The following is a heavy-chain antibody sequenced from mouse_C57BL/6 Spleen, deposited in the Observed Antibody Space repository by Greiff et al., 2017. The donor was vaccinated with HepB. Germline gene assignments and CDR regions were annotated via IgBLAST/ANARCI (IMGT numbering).Heavy chain of an antibody. D-gene: IGHD1-1*01. J-gene: IGHJ3*01. Sequence: EVKVVESGGGLVKPGGSLKLSCAASGFTFSSYAMSWVRQTPEKRLEWVATISDGGSYTYYPDNVKGRFTISRDNAKNNLYLQMSHLKSEDTAMYYCAKSGEDYYGSSPFAYWGQGTLVTVSA. CDR1: GFTFSSYA. V-gene: IGHV5-4*03. CDR2: ISDGGSYT. CDR3: AKSGEDYYGSSPFAY.